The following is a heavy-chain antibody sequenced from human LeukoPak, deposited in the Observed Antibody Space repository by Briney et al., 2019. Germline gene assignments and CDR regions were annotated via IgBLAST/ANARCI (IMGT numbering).Heavy chain of an antibody. CDR3: AQEDSEGGPNWFDP. V-gene: IGHV3-23*01. J-gene: IGHJ5*02. CDR1: GLTFSTYG. CDR2: VSGGGTT. D-gene: IGHD1-14*01. Sequence: GGSLRLSCAASGLTFSTYGMSWVRQAPGKGLEWISAVSGGGTTSYADSVRGRFAISRDNSKDTLYLQMNSLRAEDTAVYYCAQEDSEGGPNWFDPWGQGALVTVSS.